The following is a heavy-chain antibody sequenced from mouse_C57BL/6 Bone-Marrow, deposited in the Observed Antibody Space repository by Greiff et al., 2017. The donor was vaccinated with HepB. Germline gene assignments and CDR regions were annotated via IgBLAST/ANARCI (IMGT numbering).Heavy chain of an antibody. Sequence: VQLQQSGAELVKPGASVKLSCKASGYTFTSYWMHWVKQRPGQGLEWIGMIHPNSGSTNYNEKFKSKATLTVDKSSSTAYMQLSSLTSEDSAVYYCTRKRVYDGYYWAMDYWGQGTSVTVSS. J-gene: IGHJ4*01. CDR3: TRKRVYDGYYWAMDY. CDR1: GYTFTSYW. D-gene: IGHD2-3*01. CDR2: IHPNSGST. V-gene: IGHV1-64*01.